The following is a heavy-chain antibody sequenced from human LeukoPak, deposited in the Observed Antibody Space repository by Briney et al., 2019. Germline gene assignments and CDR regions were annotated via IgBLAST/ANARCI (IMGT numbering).Heavy chain of an antibody. J-gene: IGHJ4*02. CDR3: AREYCTNGVCYPGFDY. Sequence: GGSLRLSCTASGFTFSDYAMNWIRQAPGKGLEWVSSISSSSSYIYYADSVKGRFTISRDNAKNSLYLQMNSLRAEDTAVYYCAREYCTNGVCYPGFDYWGQGTLVTVSS. CDR2: ISSSSSYI. CDR1: GFTFSDYA. D-gene: IGHD2-8*01. V-gene: IGHV3-21*01.